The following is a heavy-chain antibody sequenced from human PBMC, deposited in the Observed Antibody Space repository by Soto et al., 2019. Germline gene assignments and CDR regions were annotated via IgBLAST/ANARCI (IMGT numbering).Heavy chain of an antibody. J-gene: IGHJ4*02. D-gene: IGHD6-19*01. CDR2: ILYDGSNK. V-gene: IGHV3-33*01. CDR3: ARDQKQWLSFDY. CDR1: GFTFSSYG. Sequence: PGGPLSPSCVASGFTFSSYGMHWVRQAPGKGLEWVAVILYDGSNKYYADSVKGRFTISRDNSKNTLYLQMNSLRAEDTAVYYCARDQKQWLSFDYWRQGTLVTVSS.